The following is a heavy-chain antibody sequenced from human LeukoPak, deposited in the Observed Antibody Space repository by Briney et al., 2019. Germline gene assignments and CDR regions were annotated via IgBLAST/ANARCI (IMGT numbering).Heavy chain of an antibody. Sequence: PGGSLRLSCAASGFTFSSYSMNWVRQAPGKGLEWVSSISSSSSYIYYADSVKGRFTFSRDNAKNSLYLQMNSLRAEDTAVYYCARVLSTGALVAFDIWGQGTMVTVSS. V-gene: IGHV3-21*01. CDR3: ARVLSTGALVAFDI. CDR2: ISSSSSYI. CDR1: GFTFSSYS. D-gene: IGHD3-3*02. J-gene: IGHJ3*02.